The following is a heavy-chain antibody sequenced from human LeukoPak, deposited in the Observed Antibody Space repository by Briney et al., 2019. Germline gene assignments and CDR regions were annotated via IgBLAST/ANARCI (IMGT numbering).Heavy chain of an antibody. CDR3: ARDTKN. J-gene: IGHJ4*02. Sequence: PGGSLRLSCAASGFTVSSNYMSWVRQAPGKGLEWVSITYIGGSTYYADSVKGRFTISRDNSKNTLYLQMNSLRAEDTAVYYCARDTKNWGQGTLVTVSS. CDR2: TYIGGST. V-gene: IGHV3-53*01. CDR1: GFTVSSNY. D-gene: IGHD2-8*01.